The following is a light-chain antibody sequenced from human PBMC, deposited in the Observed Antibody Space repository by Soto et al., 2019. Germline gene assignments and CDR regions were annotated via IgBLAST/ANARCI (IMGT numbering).Light chain of an antibody. V-gene: IGLV1-44*01. CDR3: AAWDDSLNAVV. CDR2: SNN. Sequence: QSVLTQPPSASGTPGQRVTISCSGSSSNIGSNTVSWFQQLPGTAPKLLIYSNNQRPSGVPDRFSGSKSGTSASLAISGLQSEHEADYYCAAWDDSLNAVVFGGGTKLT. CDR1: SSNIGSNT. J-gene: IGLJ2*01.